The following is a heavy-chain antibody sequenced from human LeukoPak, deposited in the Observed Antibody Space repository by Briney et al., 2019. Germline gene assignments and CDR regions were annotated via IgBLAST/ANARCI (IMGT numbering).Heavy chain of an antibody. V-gene: IGHV1-46*01. J-gene: IGHJ3*02. CDR3: TRTYYYDSSGYYYGRDAFDI. D-gene: IGHD3-22*01. CDR1: GYTXTTYY. CDR2: NSPSGGST. Sequence: ASVKVSCKASGYTXTTYYIHWVRQAPGQGLEWMGINSPSGGSTSYAQKFQGRVTMTRDTSTSTVYMELSSLRSEDTAVYYCTRTYYYDSSGYYYGRDAFDIWGQGTMVTVSS.